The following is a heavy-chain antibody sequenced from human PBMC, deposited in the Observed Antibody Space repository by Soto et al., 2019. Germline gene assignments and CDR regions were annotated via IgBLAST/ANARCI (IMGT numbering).Heavy chain of an antibody. CDR3: ASSLGLYYYGMDV. Sequence: GESLKLSCEGSGYSFTSYWIGWVRQMPGKGLEWMGIIYPGDSDTRYSPSFQGQVTISADKSISTAYLQWSSLKASDTAMYYCASSLGLYYYGMDVWGQGTTVTV. CDR1: GYSFTSYW. CDR2: IYPGDSDT. J-gene: IGHJ6*02. V-gene: IGHV5-51*01.